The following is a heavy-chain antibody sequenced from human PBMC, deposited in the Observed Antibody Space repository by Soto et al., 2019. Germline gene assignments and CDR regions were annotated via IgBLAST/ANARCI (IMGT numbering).Heavy chain of an antibody. Sequence: GGSLRLSCAASGFTVSSNHMGWVRQAPGKGLEWVSLIYGGGSTYYADSVKGRFTISRDNSKNTLYLQMNSLRAEDTAVYYCARGYCSGGSCYSALGQWGQGTLVTVSS. CDR2: IYGGGST. D-gene: IGHD2-15*01. V-gene: IGHV3-66*01. J-gene: IGHJ4*02. CDR3: ARGYCSGGSCYSALGQ. CDR1: GFTVSSNH.